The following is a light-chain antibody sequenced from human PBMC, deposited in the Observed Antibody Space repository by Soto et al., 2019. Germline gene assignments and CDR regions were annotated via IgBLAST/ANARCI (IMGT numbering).Light chain of an antibody. CDR2: GES. Sequence: EIVMTQSPATLSVSPGERATLSCRASQSVSSNLAWFQQKPGQAPRLLIYGESTRATGIPARFSGSGSGTDFTLTISSLQSEDFAVYYCQQYNTWPRTFGQGTKVEVK. CDR1: QSVSSN. V-gene: IGKV3-15*01. CDR3: QQYNTWPRT. J-gene: IGKJ1*01.